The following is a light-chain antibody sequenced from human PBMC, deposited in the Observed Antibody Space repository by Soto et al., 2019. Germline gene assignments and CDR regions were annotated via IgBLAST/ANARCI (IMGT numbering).Light chain of an antibody. V-gene: IGKV2-28*01. CDR2: LGS. J-gene: IGKJ2*01. Sequence: DIVMTQSPLSLPVTPGEPASISCRSSQSLLHSNGFTYLDWYLQKAGQSPQLLIYLGSNRASGVPDRFSGSGSGADFTLKISRVEAEDVGVYCCMQAVQTPHTFGQGTKLELK. CDR3: MQAVQTPHT. CDR1: QSLLHSNGFTY.